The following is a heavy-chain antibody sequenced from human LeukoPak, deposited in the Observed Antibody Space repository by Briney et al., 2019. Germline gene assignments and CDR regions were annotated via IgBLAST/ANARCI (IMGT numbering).Heavy chain of an antibody. V-gene: IGHV1-18*01. CDR2: ISAYNGNT. CDR3: ARFVGSDYTGSFDL. D-gene: IGHD3-10*01. Sequence: GASVKVSCKASGYTFTSYGISWVRQAPGQGLEWMGWISAYNGNTNYAQKLQGRVTMTTDTSTSTAYMELRSLRSDDTAVYHCARFVGSDYTGSFDLWGQGTPVTVSS. CDR1: GYTFTSYG. J-gene: IGHJ4*02.